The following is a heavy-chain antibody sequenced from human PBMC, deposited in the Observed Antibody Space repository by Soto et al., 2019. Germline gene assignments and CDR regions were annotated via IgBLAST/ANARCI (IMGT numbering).Heavy chain of an antibody. Sequence: GGSLRLSCAASGFTFSSYGMHWVRQAPGKGLEWVAVISYDGSNKYYADSVKGRFTISRDNSKNTLYLQMNSLRAEDTAVYYCAKSVTMIVVVNPFDYWGQGTLVTVSS. CDR3: AKSVTMIVVVNPFDY. CDR1: GFTFSSYG. CDR2: ISYDGSNK. V-gene: IGHV3-30*18. J-gene: IGHJ4*02. D-gene: IGHD3-22*01.